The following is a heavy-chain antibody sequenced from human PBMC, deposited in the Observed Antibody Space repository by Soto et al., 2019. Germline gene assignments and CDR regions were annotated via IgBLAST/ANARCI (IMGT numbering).Heavy chain of an antibody. Sequence: QVQLVESGGGVVQPGRSLRLSCAASGFTFSSYGMHWVRQAPGKGLEWVAVIWYDGSNKYYADFVKGGFSISRDNSKNTLYLQMNSLRAEDTAVYYCAREGKEDFDYRGQGTLVTVSS. CDR1: GFTFSSYG. CDR2: IWYDGSNK. V-gene: IGHV3-33*01. CDR3: AREGKEDFDY. J-gene: IGHJ4*02.